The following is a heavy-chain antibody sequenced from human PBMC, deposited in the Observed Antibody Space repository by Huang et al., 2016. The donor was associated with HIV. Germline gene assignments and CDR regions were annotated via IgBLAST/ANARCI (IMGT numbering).Heavy chain of an antibody. J-gene: IGHJ3*01. V-gene: IGHV5-51*01. CDR2: IYPGDSDT. Sequence: EVQLVQSGAEVKKPGASLKISCQGSGYSVNTYWIAWVRQMPGKGPVWVGIIYPGDSDTRYSPSFQGQVTISADKSIDTAYLQWRSLKASDTAMYYCARKFSSTWYRAFDLWGQGTMVTVSS. CDR1: GYSVNTYW. D-gene: IGHD6-13*01. CDR3: ARKFSSTWYRAFDL.